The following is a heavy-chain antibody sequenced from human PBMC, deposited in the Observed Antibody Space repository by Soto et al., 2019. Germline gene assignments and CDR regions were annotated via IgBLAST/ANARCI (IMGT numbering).Heavy chain of an antibody. CDR3: ARVAIASGGVIAVTYALDG. Sequence: GGSLRLSCEVSGFTLSTYSMNWVRQAPGKGLEWVSFITSSGSTIYYADSVKGRFTVSRDNAKNSLFLQMNSLRDEDTAVYYCARVAIASGGVIAVTYALDGWGQGTTVTVSS. J-gene: IGHJ6*02. CDR1: GFTLSTYS. V-gene: IGHV3-48*02. CDR2: ITSSGSTI. D-gene: IGHD3-16*01.